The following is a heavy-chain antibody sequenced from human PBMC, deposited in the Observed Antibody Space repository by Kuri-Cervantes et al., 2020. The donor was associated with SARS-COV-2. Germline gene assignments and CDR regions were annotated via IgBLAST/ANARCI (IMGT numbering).Heavy chain of an antibody. V-gene: IGHV3-23*01. Sequence: GGFLRLSCAASGFTFSSFAMSWVRQAPGKGLEWVSSISGSGVGTYYADSVKGRFTISRDNSKNPLYLQRNSLRAEDSALYYCAKVVLSFDYWGQGTLVTVSS. J-gene: IGHJ4*02. CDR3: AKVVLSFDY. CDR1: GFTFSSFA. D-gene: IGHD2/OR15-2a*01. CDR2: ISGSGVGT.